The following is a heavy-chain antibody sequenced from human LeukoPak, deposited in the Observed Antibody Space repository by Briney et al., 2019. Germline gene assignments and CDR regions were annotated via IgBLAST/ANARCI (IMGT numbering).Heavy chain of an antibody. V-gene: IGHV3-30*02. Sequence: PGGSLRLSCAASGFTFSSYGMHWVRQAPGKGLEWVAFIRYDRSYKYYADSVKGRFTISRDNSKNTLYLQMNSLRAEDTAVYYCAKSLPSSMFFDYWGQGTLVTVSS. CDR1: GFTFSSYG. J-gene: IGHJ4*02. CDR2: IRYDRSYK. CDR3: AKSLPSSMFFDY. D-gene: IGHD2-2*01.